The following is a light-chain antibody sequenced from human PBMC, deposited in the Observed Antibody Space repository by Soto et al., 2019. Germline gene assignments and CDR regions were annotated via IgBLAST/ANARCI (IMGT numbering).Light chain of an antibody. CDR3: QQYNSWPT. CDR2: GAS. Sequence: EIMMTQSPSTLSVSQGERVTLSCRASQSIRNNLAWYQQKPGQAPRLLIDGASTRATGIPARFSGSGSGTEFALTISSLQSEDVAVYYCQQYNSWPTFGQGTRLEIK. V-gene: IGKV3-15*01. J-gene: IGKJ5*01. CDR1: QSIRNN.